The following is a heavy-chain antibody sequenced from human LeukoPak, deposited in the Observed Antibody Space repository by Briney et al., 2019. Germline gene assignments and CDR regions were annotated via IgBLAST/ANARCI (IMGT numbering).Heavy chain of an antibody. CDR3: AREFKVDSSGYYYPTQDY. J-gene: IGHJ4*02. CDR1: GYTFTSYG. V-gene: IGHV1-18*01. D-gene: IGHD3-22*01. Sequence: ASVKVSCKASGYTFTSYGISWVRQAPGQGLEWMGWISVYNGNTNYAQKLQGRVTMTTDTSTSTAYMELRSLRSDDTAVYYCAREFKVDSSGYYYPTQDYWGQGTLVTVSS. CDR2: ISVYNGNT.